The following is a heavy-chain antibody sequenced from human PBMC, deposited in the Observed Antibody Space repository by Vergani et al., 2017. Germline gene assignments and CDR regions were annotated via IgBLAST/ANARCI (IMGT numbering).Heavy chain of an antibody. CDR1: GYSFTSYW. V-gene: IGHV5-10-1*03. CDR2: IDPSNSYT. J-gene: IGHJ5*02. CDR3: ARHTGGSGWFRAGFDP. Sequence: EVQLVQSAAEVKKPGASLRISCKGSGYSFTSYWITWVRQLPGNGLEYMVRIDPSNSYTTYSPSFQGHVSFSVDKSTGTAYLQWSSLKASDTAMYYCARHTGGSGWFRAGFDPWGQGTPVTVSS. D-gene: IGHD6-19*01.